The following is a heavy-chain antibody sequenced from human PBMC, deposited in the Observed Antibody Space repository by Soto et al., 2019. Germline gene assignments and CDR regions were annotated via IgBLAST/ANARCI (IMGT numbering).Heavy chain of an antibody. V-gene: IGHV4-34*01. CDR1: GGSFSGYY. CDR2: INHSGST. Sequence: SETLSLTCAVYGGSFSGYYWSWIRQPPGKGLEWIGEINHSGSTNYNPSLKSRGTISVDTSKNQFSLKLSSVTAADTAVYYCARTNPLGFCSGGSCGHGWFDPWGQGTLVTVSS. D-gene: IGHD2-15*01. J-gene: IGHJ5*02. CDR3: ARTNPLGFCSGGSCGHGWFDP.